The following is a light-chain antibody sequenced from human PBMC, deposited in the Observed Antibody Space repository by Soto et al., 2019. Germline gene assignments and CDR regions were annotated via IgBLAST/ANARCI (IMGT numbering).Light chain of an antibody. CDR1: QTVGSY. J-gene: IGKJ2*01. V-gene: IGKV3-20*01. CDR2: DTS. Sequence: EIVLTQSPATLSLSPGERATLSCRASQTVGSYLAWFRQTPGQAPRHLIYDTSSRAPGIPDRFSGSGSGTNFTLTISRLEPEDVGVYYCQQFGSSIPHTFGQGTKLEIK. CDR3: QQFGSSIPHT.